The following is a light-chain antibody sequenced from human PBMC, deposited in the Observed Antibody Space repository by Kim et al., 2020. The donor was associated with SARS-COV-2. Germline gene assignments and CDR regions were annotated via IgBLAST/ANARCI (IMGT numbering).Light chain of an antibody. CDR2: GKN. J-gene: IGLJ2*01. CDR1: SPRPYL. Sequence: LGQTVRMTWQGDSPRPYLASWYQQRPEQATGLVVYGKNNRPSAIPDRFSGSNSGNTGSLTIPGAQEEDQADYYCSSLNSGGNHRLFGGGTQLTVL. V-gene: IGLV3-19*01. CDR3: SSLNSGGNHRL.